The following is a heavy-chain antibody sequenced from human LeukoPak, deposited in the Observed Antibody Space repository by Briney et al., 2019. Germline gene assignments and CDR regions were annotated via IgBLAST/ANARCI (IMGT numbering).Heavy chain of an antibody. Sequence: SETLSLTCTVSGGSISSGGYFWSWIRQTPGKGLEWIGYIYHSGSTYYNPSLKSRVTISVDRSKNQFSLKLSSVTAADTAVYYCARDLTGYSNFDYWGQGTLVTVSS. CDR1: GGSISSGGYF. J-gene: IGHJ4*02. V-gene: IGHV4-30-2*01. CDR3: ARDLTGYSNFDY. D-gene: IGHD3-9*01. CDR2: IYHSGST.